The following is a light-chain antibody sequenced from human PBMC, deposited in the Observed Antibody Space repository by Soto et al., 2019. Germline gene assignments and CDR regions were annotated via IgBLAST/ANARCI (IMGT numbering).Light chain of an antibody. V-gene: IGKV3-15*01. Sequence: EIVMTQSPDTLSVSPGERATLSCRASQSVSSNLAWYQQKPGQAPRLLIYGASTRATGIPARFSGSGSGTEFTLTISRVQSEDFAVYYCQQYNNWPPYTFGQGTKVEMK. CDR3: QQYNNWPPYT. J-gene: IGKJ2*01. CDR2: GAS. CDR1: QSVSSN.